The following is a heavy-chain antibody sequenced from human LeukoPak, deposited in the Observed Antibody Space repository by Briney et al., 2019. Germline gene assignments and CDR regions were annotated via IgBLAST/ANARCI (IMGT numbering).Heavy chain of an antibody. J-gene: IGHJ6*02. Sequence: GGSLRLSCAASGFTFSSYSMTWVRQAPGKGLEWVSSISSSSSYIYYADSVKGRFTISRDNSKNTLYLQMNSLRAEDTAVYYCASSYYDFWSGYSSYGMDVWGQGTTVTVSS. CDR2: ISSSSSYI. CDR1: GFTFSSYS. V-gene: IGHV3-21*04. D-gene: IGHD3-3*01. CDR3: ASSYYDFWSGYSSYGMDV.